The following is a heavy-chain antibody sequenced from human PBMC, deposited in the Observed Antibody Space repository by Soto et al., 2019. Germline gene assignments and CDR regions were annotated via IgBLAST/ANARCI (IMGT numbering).Heavy chain of an antibody. J-gene: IGHJ5*02. D-gene: IGHD1-26*01. CDR3: ARARVGATPSLNWFDP. Sequence: ASVKVSCKASGYTFTSYYMHWVRQAPGQGLEWMGIINPSGGSTSYAQKFQGRVTMTRDTSTSTVYMELSSLRSEDTAVYYCARARVGATPSLNWFDPWGQGTLVTV. CDR2: INPSGGST. V-gene: IGHV1-46*01. CDR1: GYTFTSYY.